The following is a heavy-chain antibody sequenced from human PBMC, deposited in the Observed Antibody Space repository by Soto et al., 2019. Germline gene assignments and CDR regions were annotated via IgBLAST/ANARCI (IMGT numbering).Heavy chain of an antibody. Sequence: ASVKVSCKASGYTFTSYAMHWVRQAPGQRLEWMGWINAGNGNTKYSQKFQGRVTITRDTSASTAYMELSSLRSDDTAVYYCARDVAGNSGYGDYWGQGTLVTVSS. J-gene: IGHJ4*02. CDR2: INAGNGNT. CDR1: GYTFTSYA. D-gene: IGHD5-12*01. CDR3: ARDVAGNSGYGDY. V-gene: IGHV1-3*01.